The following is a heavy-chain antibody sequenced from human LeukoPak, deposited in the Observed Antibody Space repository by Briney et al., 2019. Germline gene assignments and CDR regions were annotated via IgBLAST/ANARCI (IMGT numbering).Heavy chain of an antibody. D-gene: IGHD3-22*01. V-gene: IGHV1-18*01. CDR2: ISAYNGNT. Sequence: GASVKVSCKASGYTFTSYGISWVRQAPGQGLEWMGWISAYNGNTNYAQKLQGRVTMTRDTSTSTAYMELSSLRSEDTAVYYCARGGSSYNDEHEEFDYWGQGTVVTVSS. J-gene: IGHJ4*02. CDR3: ARGGSSYNDEHEEFDY. CDR1: GYTFTSYG.